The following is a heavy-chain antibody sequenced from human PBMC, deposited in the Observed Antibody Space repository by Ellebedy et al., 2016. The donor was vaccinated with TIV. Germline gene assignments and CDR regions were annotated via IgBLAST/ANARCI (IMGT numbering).Heavy chain of an antibody. CDR1: GFTFSSYG. CDR3: AKGIAVAATIDY. V-gene: IGHV3-30*02. J-gene: IGHJ4*02. D-gene: IGHD6-19*01. CDR2: IWYDGSNK. Sequence: GESLKISCAASGFTFSSYGMHWVRQAPGKGLGWVAVIWYDGSNKYYADSVKGRFTISRDNSKNTLYLQMNSLRTEDTALYYSAKGIAVAATIDYWGQGTLVTVSS.